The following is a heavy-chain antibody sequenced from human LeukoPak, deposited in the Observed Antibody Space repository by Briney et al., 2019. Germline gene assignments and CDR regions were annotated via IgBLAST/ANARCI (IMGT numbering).Heavy chain of an antibody. V-gene: IGHV4-4*07. Sequence: PSETLSLACTVSGASTNPYCWNWIRQPAGKGLEWIGRISRSGDTNYNPSLKSRVTMSVDASKKQLQFSLRLSSVTAADTAVYYCARSRRGRGSGIDYWGQGTLVTVSS. CDR3: ARSRRGRGSGIDY. CDR2: ISRSGDT. J-gene: IGHJ4*02. CDR1: GASTNPYC. D-gene: IGHD3-10*01.